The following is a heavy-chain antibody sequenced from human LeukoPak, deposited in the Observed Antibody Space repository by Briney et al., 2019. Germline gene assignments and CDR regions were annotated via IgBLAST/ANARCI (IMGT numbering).Heavy chain of an antibody. CDR1: GFTFSSYA. CDR2: ISGSGGST. J-gene: IGHJ6*02. V-gene: IGHV3-23*01. CDR3: AERVGATHSYYYYGMDV. Sequence: GGSLRLSCAASGFTFSSYAMSWVRQAPGEGLEWVSAISGSGGSTYYADSVKGRFTISRDNSKNTLYLQMNSLRAEDTAVYYCAERVGATHSYYYYGMDVWGQGTTVTVSS. D-gene: IGHD1-26*01.